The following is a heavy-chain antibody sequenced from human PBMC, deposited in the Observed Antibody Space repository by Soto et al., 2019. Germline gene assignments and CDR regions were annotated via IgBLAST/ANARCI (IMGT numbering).Heavy chain of an antibody. CDR1: GFTFSSYA. CDR3: AKDVPQRGYCSGGSCATEDAFDI. Sequence: GGSLRLSCAAPGFTFSSYAMSWVRQAPGKGLEWVSAISGSGGSTYYADSVKGRFTISRDNSKNTLYLQMNSLRAEDTAVYYCAKDVPQRGYCSGGSCATEDAFDIWGQGTMVTVSS. D-gene: IGHD2-15*01. V-gene: IGHV3-23*01. J-gene: IGHJ3*02. CDR2: ISGSGGST.